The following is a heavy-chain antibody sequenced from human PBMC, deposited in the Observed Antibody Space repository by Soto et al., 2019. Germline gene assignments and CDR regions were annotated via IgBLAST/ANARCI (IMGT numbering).Heavy chain of an antibody. V-gene: IGHV4-31*03. CDR2: IYHSGNT. J-gene: IGHJ4*02. D-gene: IGHD6-6*01. CDR1: GDSISSGGYY. Sequence: QVQLQESGPGLVKPSQTLSLTCTVSGDSISSGGYYWSWIRQHPGKGLEWIGYIYHSGNTYYNPSLKSRLSISVDTSKNQVSLKLSSLTAADSAVYYCARGRSSSSYYFDFWGQGTLVTVSS. CDR3: ARGRSSSSYYFDF.